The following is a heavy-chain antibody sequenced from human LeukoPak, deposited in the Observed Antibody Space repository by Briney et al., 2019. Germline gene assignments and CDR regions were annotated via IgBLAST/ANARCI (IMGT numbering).Heavy chain of an antibody. CDR3: ARDPNYDSSGYPFDY. V-gene: IGHV3-74*01. J-gene: IGHJ4*02. CDR2: INGDGGST. D-gene: IGHD3-22*01. CDR1: GFTCSSNW. Sequence: PGGSLRLSCAASGFTCSSNWMHWVRQAPGKGLVWVSRINGDGGSTTYADSVEGRFTISRDNAKNTLYLQMNSLRADDTAVYYCARDPNYDSSGYPFDYWGQGTLVTVSS.